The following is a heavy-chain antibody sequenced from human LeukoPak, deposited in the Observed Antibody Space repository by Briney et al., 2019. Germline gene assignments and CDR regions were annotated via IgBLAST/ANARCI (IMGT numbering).Heavy chain of an antibody. J-gene: IGHJ4*02. CDR3: ARVVDTAPYYFDY. CDR1: GYSISSGYY. D-gene: IGHD5-18*01. CDR2: IYHSGSA. Sequence: SETLSLTCTVSGYSISSGYYWGWIRQPPGKGLEWIGSIYHSGSASYNPSLKSRVTIAVDMSRNQFSLKLTSVIAADTAVYYCARVVDTAPYYFDYWGQGILVTVSS. V-gene: IGHV4-38-2*02.